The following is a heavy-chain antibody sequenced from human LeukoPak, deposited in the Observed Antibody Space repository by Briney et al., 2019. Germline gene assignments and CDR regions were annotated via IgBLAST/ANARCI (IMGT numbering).Heavy chain of an antibody. CDR2: INPNTGDT. D-gene: IGHD6-13*01. V-gene: IGHV1-2*02. Sequence: GASVKVSCKASGYTFTGHYLHWMRQAPGQGLEWMGLINPNTGDTNYAQKFKGRVTMTRDTSITTAYMDLSRLRSDDTAVYYCAKGGSTDLDYWGQGTLVTVSS. CDR3: AKGGSTDLDY. CDR1: GYTFTGHY. J-gene: IGHJ4*02.